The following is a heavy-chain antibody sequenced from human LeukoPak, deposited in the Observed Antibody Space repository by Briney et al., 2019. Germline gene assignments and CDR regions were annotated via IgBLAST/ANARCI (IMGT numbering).Heavy chain of an antibody. CDR2: IYYSGST. J-gene: IGHJ4*02. CDR3: ARHEPGLRYYDGSGYYPFDY. V-gene: IGHV4-39*01. D-gene: IGHD3-22*01. CDR1: GGSISSSRYY. Sequence: SETLSLTCTVSGGSISSSRYYWGWIRQPPGKGLEWIGSIYYSGSTYYNPSLKTRFTISVDTSKNQFSLKLSPVTPGDSAVFYCARHEPGLRYYDGSGYYPFDYWGEGTLVTVSS.